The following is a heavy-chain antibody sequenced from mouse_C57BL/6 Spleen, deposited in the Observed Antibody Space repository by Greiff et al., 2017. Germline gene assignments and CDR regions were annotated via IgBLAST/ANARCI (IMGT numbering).Heavy chain of an antibody. D-gene: IGHD1-1*01. CDR2: IDPEDGET. CDR3: AKYPDYYCGSSWFAY. Sequence: VQLKQSGAELVKPGASVKLSCTASGFNIKDYYMHWVKQRPEQGLEWIGRIDPEDGETKYAPKFQGKATLTADTSSSTAYMQLSSLTSEDTAVXSCAKYPDYYCGSSWFAYGGQGTLVTVSA. J-gene: IGHJ3*01. V-gene: IGHV14-2*01. CDR1: GFNIKDYY.